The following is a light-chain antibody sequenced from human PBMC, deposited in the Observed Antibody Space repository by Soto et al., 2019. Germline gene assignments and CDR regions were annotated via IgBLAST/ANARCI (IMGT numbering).Light chain of an antibody. V-gene: IGLV3-21*04. Sequence: SYELTQPLSVSVAPGKTARITCGGNNIESNRVHWYQQKPGQAPVLVIYYDSDRPSGIPERFSGSNSGNTATLTISRVEAGDEADYYCQVWDSSSDHVVFGGGTQLTVL. CDR3: QVWDSSSDHVV. J-gene: IGLJ7*01. CDR1: NIESNR. CDR2: YDS.